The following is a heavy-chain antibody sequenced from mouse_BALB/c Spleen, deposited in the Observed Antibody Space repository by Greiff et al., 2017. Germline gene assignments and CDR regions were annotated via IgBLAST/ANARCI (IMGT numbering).Heavy chain of an antibody. V-gene: IGHV2-9*02. CDR2: IWAGGST. J-gene: IGHJ1*01. Sequence: QVQLQQSGPGLVAPSQSLSITCTVSGFSLTSYGVHWVRQPPGKGLEWLGVIWAGGSTNYNSALMSRLSISKDNSKSQVFLKMNSLQTDDTAMYYCAREGLYYGNSLRYFDVWGAGTTVTVSS. CDR1: GFSLTSYG. D-gene: IGHD2-1*01. CDR3: AREGLYYGNSLRYFDV.